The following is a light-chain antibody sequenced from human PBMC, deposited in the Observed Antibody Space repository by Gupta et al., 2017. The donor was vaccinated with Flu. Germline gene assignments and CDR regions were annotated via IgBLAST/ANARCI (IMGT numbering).Light chain of an antibody. J-gene: IGKJ1*01. CDR3: QQHDSSPWT. Sequence: GERATLSCRASQSVSRYIDGYQQKPGQAPRLLIYGSSSRATGIPDRFSGSGSGTDFTLTISRLEPEDFAVYYCQQHDSSPWTFGQGTKVEIK. CDR2: GSS. CDR1: QSVSRY. V-gene: IGKV3-20*01.